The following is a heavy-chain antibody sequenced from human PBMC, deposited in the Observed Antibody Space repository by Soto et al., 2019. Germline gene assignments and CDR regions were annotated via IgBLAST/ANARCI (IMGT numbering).Heavy chain of an antibody. V-gene: IGHV1-2*04. Sequence: QVQLVQSGAEVKKPGASVKVSCKASGYTFTGYYMHWVRQAPGQGLEWMGWINPNSGGTNFAQKFQGWVTMTRDTSISTAYMELSRLRSDDTAVYYCARDLAAGRVYGMDVWGQGTTVTVSS. CDR2: INPNSGGT. J-gene: IGHJ6*02. CDR1: GYTFTGYY. D-gene: IGHD6-19*01. CDR3: ARDLAAGRVYGMDV.